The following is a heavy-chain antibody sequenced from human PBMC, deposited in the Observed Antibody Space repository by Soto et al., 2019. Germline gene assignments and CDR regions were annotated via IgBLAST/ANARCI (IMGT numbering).Heavy chain of an antibody. D-gene: IGHD3-22*01. J-gene: IGHJ4*02. CDR3: ARDYYDSSGSPDY. V-gene: IGHV1-2*02. Sequence: ASVKVSCKASGYTFTGYYVHWVRQAPGQGLEWMGWINPNSGGTNYAQKFRGRVTMTRDTSISTAYTELSSLRSDDTAVYYCARDYYDSSGSPDYWGQGTLVTVSS. CDR2: INPNSGGT. CDR1: GYTFTGYY.